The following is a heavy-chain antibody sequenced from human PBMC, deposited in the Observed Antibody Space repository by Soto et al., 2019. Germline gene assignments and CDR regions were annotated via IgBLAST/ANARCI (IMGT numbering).Heavy chain of an antibody. J-gene: IGHJ3*02. D-gene: IGHD3-3*01. CDR2: IVSSGGST. CDR3: AKVTIFGVVSNAFDI. Sequence: GGSLRLSCAASGFTFSNYPMTWVRRAPGKGLEWVSGIVSSGGSTYYADSVKGRFTISRDNSKNTLYLQMNSLRAEDTAIYYCAKVTIFGVVSNAFDIWGQGTMVTVSS. V-gene: IGHV3-23*01. CDR1: GFTFSNYP.